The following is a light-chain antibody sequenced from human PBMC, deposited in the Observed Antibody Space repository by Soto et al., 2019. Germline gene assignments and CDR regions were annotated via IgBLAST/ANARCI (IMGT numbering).Light chain of an antibody. Sequence: DIQMTQSPSILSASVGDRVIITCRASQRLSSWLAWYQQKPGQAPKLLIFDTSNLASGVPSRFSGSGSGTEFTLTISSLHPDDFANYYCQQYDGYWTFGQGTKVGIK. CDR1: QRLSSW. V-gene: IGKV1-5*01. CDR2: DTS. CDR3: QQYDGYWT. J-gene: IGKJ1*01.